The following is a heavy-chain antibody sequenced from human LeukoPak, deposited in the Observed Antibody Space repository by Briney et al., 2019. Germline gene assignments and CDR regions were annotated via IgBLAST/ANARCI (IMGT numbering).Heavy chain of an antibody. Sequence: GGSLRLSCAASGFTFSSYSMNWVRQAPGKGLEWVSYIISSSSTIYYADSVKGRFTISRDNAKNSLYLQMNSLRAEDTAVYYCARVAYCSSTSCYVGTAAGTWNYFDYWGQGTLVTVSS. D-gene: IGHD2-2*01. CDR1: GFTFSSYS. V-gene: IGHV3-48*04. CDR3: ARVAYCSSTSCYVGTAAGTWNYFDY. J-gene: IGHJ4*02. CDR2: IISSSSTI.